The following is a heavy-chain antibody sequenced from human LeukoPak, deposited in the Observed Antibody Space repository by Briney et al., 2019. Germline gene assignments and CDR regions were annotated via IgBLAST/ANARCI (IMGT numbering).Heavy chain of an antibody. Sequence: GGSLRLSCAASGFTFSNYWMGWVRQAPGKGLEWVANIKQDGSEKRYVDPVKGRFTISRDNAKNSLYLQMNSLRAEDTGVYYCAKDFSPLKSVAGTFDYWGQGTLVTVSS. D-gene: IGHD6-19*01. CDR1: GFTFSNYW. CDR3: AKDFSPLKSVAGTFDY. J-gene: IGHJ4*02. CDR2: IKQDGSEK. V-gene: IGHV3-7*01.